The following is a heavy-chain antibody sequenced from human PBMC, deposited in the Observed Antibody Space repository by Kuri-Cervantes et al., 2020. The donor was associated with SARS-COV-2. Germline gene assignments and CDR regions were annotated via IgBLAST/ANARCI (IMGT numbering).Heavy chain of an antibody. CDR3: AKDQHGIVVVVAAIDY. V-gene: IGHV3-11*04. CDR2: ISSSGSTI. Sequence: GGSLRLSCAASGFTFSDYYMSWIRQAPGKGLEWVSYISSSGSTIYYADSVKGRFTISRDNSQSTLYLQMNSLRTEDTAVYYCAKDQHGIVVVVAAIDYWGQGTLVTVSS. J-gene: IGHJ4*02. D-gene: IGHD2-15*01. CDR1: GFTFSDYY.